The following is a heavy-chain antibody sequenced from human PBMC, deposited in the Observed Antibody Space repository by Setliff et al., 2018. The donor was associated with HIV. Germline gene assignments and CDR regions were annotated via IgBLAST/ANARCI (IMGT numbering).Heavy chain of an antibody. D-gene: IGHD2-2*01. CDR3: VRRAAAAEVFDY. CDR2: LHTGDGRT. J-gene: IGHJ4*02. CDR1: GYTFTTYS. Sequence: ASVKVSCKVSGYTFTTYSMHWVRQAPGQRLEWMGWLHTGDGRTSYSVKLQGRVTFTRDTSASTAYMELSGLGSEDTAVYYCVRRAAAAEVFDYWGQGTLVTVSS. V-gene: IGHV1-3*04.